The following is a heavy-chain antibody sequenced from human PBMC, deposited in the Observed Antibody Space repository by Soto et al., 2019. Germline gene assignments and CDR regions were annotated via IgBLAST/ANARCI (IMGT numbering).Heavy chain of an antibody. CDR2: INHSGST. V-gene: IGHV4-34*01. D-gene: IGHD3-3*01. J-gene: IGHJ4*02. Sequence: CAVYGGSFSGYYWSWIRQPPGKGLEWIGEINHSGSTNYNPSLKSRVTISVDTSKNQFSLKLSSVTAADTAVYYCARDRKARITIFGVVIARNFDYWGQGTLVTVSS. CDR3: ARDRKARITIFGVVIARNFDY. CDR1: GGSFSGYY.